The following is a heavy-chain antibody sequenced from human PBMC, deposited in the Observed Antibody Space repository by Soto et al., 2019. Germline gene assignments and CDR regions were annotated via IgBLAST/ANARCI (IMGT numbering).Heavy chain of an antibody. Sequence: QITLKESGPTLVKPTQTLTLTCTFSGFSLSTREVGVGWIRQPPGKALEWLAVIYWDDSKHYSPSLKSRVTITKDTSKNQVVLAVTNMDPVDTAIYYCAHAYDRTSRYWGQGTLVTVSS. CDR2: IYWDDSK. CDR3: AHAYDRTSRY. J-gene: IGHJ4*02. CDR1: GFSLSTREVG. D-gene: IGHD3-10*02. V-gene: IGHV2-5*02.